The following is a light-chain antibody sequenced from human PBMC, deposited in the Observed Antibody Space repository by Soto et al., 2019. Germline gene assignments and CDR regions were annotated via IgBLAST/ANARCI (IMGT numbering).Light chain of an antibody. CDR1: QSISGC. Sequence: DIQMAQSPFTPSSSLGKKDTITFPAPQSISGCLAWYQQKPGKAPKLLIFQTSNLDSGVPSRFSGSGSGTEFTLTISSLQPDDFATYYCQQYNSSSARTFGQGTKVDIK. CDR3: QQYNSSSART. J-gene: IGKJ1*01. CDR2: QTS. V-gene: IGKV1-5*03.